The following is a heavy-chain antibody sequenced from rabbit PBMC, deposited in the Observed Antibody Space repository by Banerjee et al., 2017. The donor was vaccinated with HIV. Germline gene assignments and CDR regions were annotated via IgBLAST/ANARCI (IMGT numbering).Heavy chain of an antibody. Sequence: QEQLEESGGDLVKPEGSLTLTCTASGFSFSSSYWICWVRQAPGKGLELIACIYSSSGSTYYATWAKGRFTIAKTSSTTVTLQMTSLTAADTATYFCARSEGGSNYYWGFNLWGPGTLVTVS. CDR1: GFSFSSSYW. J-gene: IGHJ4*01. V-gene: IGHV1S45*01. D-gene: IGHD8-1*01. CDR2: IYSSSGST. CDR3: ARSEGGSNYYWGFNL.